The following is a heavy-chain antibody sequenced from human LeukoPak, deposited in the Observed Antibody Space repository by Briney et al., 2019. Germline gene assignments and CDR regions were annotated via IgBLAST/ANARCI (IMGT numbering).Heavy chain of an antibody. D-gene: IGHD5-12*01. Sequence: PGGSLRLSCAASGFTFSSYAISWVRQAPGQGLEWMGGIIPIFGTANYAQKFQGRVTITADESTSTAYMELSSLRSEDTAVYYCARARGLKEAFDIWGQGTMVTVSS. CDR3: ARARGLKEAFDI. V-gene: IGHV1-69*01. CDR2: IIPIFGTA. J-gene: IGHJ3*02. CDR1: GFTFSSYA.